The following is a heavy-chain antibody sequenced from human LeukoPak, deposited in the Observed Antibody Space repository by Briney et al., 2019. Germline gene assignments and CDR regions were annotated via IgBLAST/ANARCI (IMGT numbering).Heavy chain of an antibody. CDR2: IKQDGSEK. V-gene: IGHV3-7*03. J-gene: IGHJ2*01. CDR3: ARDLYTSGWPAFDL. D-gene: IGHD6-19*01. Sequence: PGGSLRLSWAASGFTFGSYWMSWVRQAPGKGLEWVANIKQDGSEKYYVDSVKGRFTISRDNARKSLFLQMNNLRADDTAVYYCARDLYTSGWPAFDLWGRGTLVTVSS. CDR1: GFTFGSYW.